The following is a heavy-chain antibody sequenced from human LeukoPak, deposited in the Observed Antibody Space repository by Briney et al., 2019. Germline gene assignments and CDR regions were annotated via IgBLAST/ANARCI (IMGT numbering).Heavy chain of an antibody. CDR1: GFTFSDYG. Sequence: GGSLRLPCVASGFTFSDYGMHWVRQAPGKGLEWVTFIRYDGSNNYYADSVKGRFTISRDNSKNTLYLQMNSLRPEDTAVYFCAKVGTNALDYWGQGTLVTVSS. J-gene: IGHJ4*02. CDR3: AKVGTNALDY. D-gene: IGHD3-16*01. V-gene: IGHV3-30*02. CDR2: IRYDGSNN.